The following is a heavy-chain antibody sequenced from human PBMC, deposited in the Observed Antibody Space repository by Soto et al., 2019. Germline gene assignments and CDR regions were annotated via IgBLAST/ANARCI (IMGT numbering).Heavy chain of an antibody. V-gene: IGHV4-59*01. CDR2: IYYSGST. CDR3: ARVLKNWFDP. J-gene: IGHJ5*02. D-gene: IGHD3-9*01. CDR1: GGSISSYY. Sequence: SETLSLTCTVSGGSISSYYWTWIRQPPGKGLEWIGYIYYSGSTNYNPSLKSRVTISVDTSKNQFSLQLSSVTAADTAVYYCARVLKNWFDPWGQGTLVTVSS.